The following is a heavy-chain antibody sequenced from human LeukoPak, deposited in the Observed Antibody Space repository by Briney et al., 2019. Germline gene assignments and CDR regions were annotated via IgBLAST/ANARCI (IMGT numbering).Heavy chain of an antibody. Sequence: GAFLRFCCASSDFTVSNNYMSWVRLAPGKRQELVLVIYSGGSTCYADSVQGRVTVSRDNSKNTLYLQMNSLRAEDTAVYYCASNAVGGMSFYFDYWGEGTRVTVSS. J-gene: IGHJ4*02. V-gene: IGHV3-66*01. CDR1: DFTVSNNY. CDR3: ASNAVGGMSFYFDY. CDR2: IYSGGST. D-gene: IGHD6-19*01.